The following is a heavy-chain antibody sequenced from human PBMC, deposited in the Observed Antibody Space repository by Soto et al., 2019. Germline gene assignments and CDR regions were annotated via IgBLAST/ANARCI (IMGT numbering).Heavy chain of an antibody. CDR2: IYYSGST. J-gene: IGHJ4*02. CDR1: GGSISSSSYY. CDR3: ARREAAAAAIVGYFDY. Sequence: QLQLQESGPGLVKPSETLSLTCTVSGGSISSSSYYWGWIRQPPGKGLEWIGSIYYSGSTYYNPSLKSRVTISVDTSKNQFSLKLSSVTAADTAVYYCARREAAAAAIVGYFDYWGQGTLVTVSS. D-gene: IGHD6-13*01. V-gene: IGHV4-39*01.